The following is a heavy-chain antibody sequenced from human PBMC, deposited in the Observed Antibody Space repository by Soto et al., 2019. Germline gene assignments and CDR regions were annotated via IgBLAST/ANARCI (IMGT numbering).Heavy chain of an antibody. J-gene: IGHJ2*01. D-gene: IGHD6-6*01. CDR2: IVVGSGNT. V-gene: IGHV1-58*02. CDR3: AADPHIAARRVDWYFDL. Sequence: QMQLVQSGPEVKKPGTSVKVSCKASGFTFTSSAMQWVRQARGQRLEWIGWIVVGSGNTNYAQKFQERVTITRDMSTSTAYMELSCLRSEDTAVYYCAADPHIAARRVDWYFDLWGRGTLVTVSS. CDR1: GFTFTSSA.